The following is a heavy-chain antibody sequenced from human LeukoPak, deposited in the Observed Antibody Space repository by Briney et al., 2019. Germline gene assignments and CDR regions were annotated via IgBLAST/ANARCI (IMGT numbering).Heavy chain of an antibody. D-gene: IGHD1-1*01. CDR2: IIPILGTA. V-gene: IGHV1-69*11. J-gene: IGHJ4*02. CDR1: GGTFSSYA. Sequence: ASVKVSCKASGGTFSSYAISWVRQAPGQGLEWMGRIIPILGTANYAQKFQGRVTITTDESTSTAYMELSSLRSEDTAVYYCARTSGGVKPWKSLDYWGQGTLVTVSS. CDR3: ARTSGGVKPWKSLDY.